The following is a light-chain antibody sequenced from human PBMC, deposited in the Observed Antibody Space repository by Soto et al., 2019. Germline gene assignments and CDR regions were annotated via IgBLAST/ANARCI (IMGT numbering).Light chain of an antibody. CDR2: DSS. J-gene: IGKJ1*01. CDR1: QSVGNY. Sequence: EIVLTQSPASLCLSPGERATLSCRASQSVGNYLAWYQQKPGQAPRLLIYDSSNRATGVPARFSGSGSGPDFTLTIRSLEPEDFAAYYCQQYDYAPWTSGQGTKVDIK. V-gene: IGKV3-11*01. CDR3: QQYDYAPWT.